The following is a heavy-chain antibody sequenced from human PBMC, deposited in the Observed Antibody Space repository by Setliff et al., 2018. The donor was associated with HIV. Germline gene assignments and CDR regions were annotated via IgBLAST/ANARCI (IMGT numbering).Heavy chain of an antibody. Sequence: SETLSLTCSVSGVSISNYYWSWIRLPAGKGLEWIGQIHTTGSTNYNPSLKSRVTISMDTSKNQFSLNLNSVTATDTAVYYCAKRTFGSGRLDPWGQGTLVTVSS. CDR1: GVSISNYY. V-gene: IGHV4-4*07. CDR3: AKRTFGSGRLDP. CDR2: IHTTGST. J-gene: IGHJ5*02. D-gene: IGHD3-16*01.